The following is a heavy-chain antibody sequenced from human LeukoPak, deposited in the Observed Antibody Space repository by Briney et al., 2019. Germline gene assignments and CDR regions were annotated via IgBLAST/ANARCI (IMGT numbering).Heavy chain of an antibody. CDR3: ARHHRIAAAVDH. CDR1: GYSISSGYY. J-gene: IGHJ4*02. CDR2: IYHSGST. Sequence: SETVSLTCAVSGYSISSGYYWGWIRQPPGKGLEWIGSIYHSGSTYYNPSLKSRVTISVDTSKNQFSLKLSSVTAAGTAVYYCARHHRIAAAVDHWGQGTLVTVSS. D-gene: IGHD6-13*01. V-gene: IGHV4-38-2*01.